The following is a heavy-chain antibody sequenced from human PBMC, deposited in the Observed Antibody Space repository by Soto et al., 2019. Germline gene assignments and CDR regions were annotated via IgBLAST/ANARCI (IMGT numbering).Heavy chain of an antibody. D-gene: IGHD3-22*01. J-gene: IGHJ4*02. Sequence: GGSLRLSCAASGFTFSDSYFSWIRQAPGKGLEWVSYISDSGTTIYYADSVRGRFTISRDNARNSLNLQMNNLRAEDTAVYYCARVDAYYYSSGFTEDYFDSWGQGTVVTVSS. V-gene: IGHV3-11*01. CDR2: ISDSGTTI. CDR3: ARVDAYYYSSGFTEDYFDS. CDR1: GFTFSDSY.